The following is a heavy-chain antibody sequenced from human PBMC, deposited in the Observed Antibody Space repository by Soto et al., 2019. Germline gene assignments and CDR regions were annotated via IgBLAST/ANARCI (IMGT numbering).Heavy chain of an antibody. J-gene: IGHJ5*02. V-gene: IGHV1-18*01. D-gene: IGHD3-22*01. CDR1: GYTFTSYG. CDR3: ALRYYYDSSGYYVSWFDP. CDR2: ISAYNGNT. Sequence: ASVKVSCKASGYTFTSYGISWVRQAPGQGLEWMGWISAYNGNTNYAQKLQGRVTMTTDTSTSTAYMELRSLRSGDTAVYYCALRYYYDSSGYYVSWFDPWGQGTLVTVSS.